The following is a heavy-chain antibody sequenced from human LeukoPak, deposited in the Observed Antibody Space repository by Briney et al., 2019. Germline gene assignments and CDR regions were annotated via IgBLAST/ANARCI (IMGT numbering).Heavy chain of an antibody. CDR2: ISNDGSRK. D-gene: IGHD3-3*01. CDR3: ARDRAWNYFDY. CDR1: GLTFSRHG. J-gene: IGHJ4*02. V-gene: IGHV3-30*03. Sequence: GGSLRLSCAPSGLTFSRHGMHWVRQAPGKGLEWVAIISNDGSRKYYAHSVEGRFTISRDNSKNTLYLQMDSLRAEDTAVYYCARDRAWNYFDYWGQGTLVTVSS.